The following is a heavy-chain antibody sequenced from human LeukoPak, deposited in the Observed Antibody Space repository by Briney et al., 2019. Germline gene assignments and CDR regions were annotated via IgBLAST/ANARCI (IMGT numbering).Heavy chain of an antibody. CDR3: ATPGRYSSGWYGVYFQH. J-gene: IGHJ1*01. CDR2: IYYSGST. V-gene: IGHV4-59*01. D-gene: IGHD6-19*01. Sequence: SETLSLTCAVYSASFSGYYWSWICQPQGKGLEWIGYIYYSGSTNYNPSLKSRVTISVDTSKNQFSLKLSSVTAADTAVYYCATPGRYSSGWYGVYFQHWGQGSLVTVSS. CDR1: SASFSGYY.